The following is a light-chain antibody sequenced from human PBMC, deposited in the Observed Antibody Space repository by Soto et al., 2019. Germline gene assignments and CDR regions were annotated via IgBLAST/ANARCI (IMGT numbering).Light chain of an antibody. CDR1: DDIARW. CDR3: QELKGFPLT. CDR2: AAS. Sequence: DIQMSQSASAVSALVGDRVAITCRASDDIARWLAWYQQQPGKAPRLLIDAASSLQSGVPTRFSGSGSGTDFALTITNLQAEDSAVYYCQELKGFPLTFGGGAKV. J-gene: IGKJ4*01. V-gene: IGKV1-12*01.